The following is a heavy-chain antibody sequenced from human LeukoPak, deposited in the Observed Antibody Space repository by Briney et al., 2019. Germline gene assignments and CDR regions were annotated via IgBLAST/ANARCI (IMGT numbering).Heavy chain of an antibody. V-gene: IGHV1-18*01. CDR3: ASGTTDIVVVPATLRNYYFDY. D-gene: IGHD2-2*01. CDR1: GYTFTTYG. Sequence: GASVKVSCKASGYTFTTYGISWVRQAPGQGLEWLGWISGDNGDTNYAQNLQGRVTMTTDTSTSTAYMDLSSLRSEDTAVYYCASGTTDIVVVPATLRNYYFDYWGQGTLVTVSS. J-gene: IGHJ4*02. CDR2: ISGDNGDT.